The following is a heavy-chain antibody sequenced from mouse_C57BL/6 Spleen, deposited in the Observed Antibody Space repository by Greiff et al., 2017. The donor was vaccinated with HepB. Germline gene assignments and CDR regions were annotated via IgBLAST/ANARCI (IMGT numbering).Heavy chain of an antibody. Sequence: EVQLQRSGPGLVKPSQSLSLTCSVTGYSITSGYYWNWIRQFPGNKLEWMGYISYDGSNNYNPSLKNRISITRDTSKNQFFLKLNSVTTEDTATYYCARDPNWDGDYWGQGTTLTVSS. CDR2: ISYDGSN. CDR1: GYSITSGYY. D-gene: IGHD4-1*01. CDR3: ARDPNWDGDY. J-gene: IGHJ2*01. V-gene: IGHV3-6*01.